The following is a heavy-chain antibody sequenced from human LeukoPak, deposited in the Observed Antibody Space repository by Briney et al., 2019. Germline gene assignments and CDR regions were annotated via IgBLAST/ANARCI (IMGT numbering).Heavy chain of an antibody. Sequence: RASETLSLTCTVSGGSISSYYWSWIRQPAGKGLEWIGRIYTSGSTNYNPSLKSRVTMSVDTSKNQFSLKLSSVTAADTAVYYCARGLPCSGGSCSFFDYWGQGTLVTVSS. V-gene: IGHV4-4*07. D-gene: IGHD2-15*01. CDR2: IYTSGST. CDR3: ARGLPCSGGSCSFFDY. J-gene: IGHJ4*02. CDR1: GGSISSYY.